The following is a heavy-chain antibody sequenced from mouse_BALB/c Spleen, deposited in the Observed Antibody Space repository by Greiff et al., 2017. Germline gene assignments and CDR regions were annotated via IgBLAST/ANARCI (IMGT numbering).Heavy chain of an antibody. J-gene: IGHJ3*01. CDR1: GFTFSSYA. CDR2: ISSGGST. Sequence: EVQGVESGGGLVKPGGSLKLSCAASGFTFSSYAMSWVRQTPEKRLEWVASISSGGSTYYPDSVKGRFTISSDNARNILYLQMSSLRSEDTAMYYCSKGFPWFAYWGQGTLVTVSA. CDR3: SKGFPWFAY. V-gene: IGHV5-6-5*01.